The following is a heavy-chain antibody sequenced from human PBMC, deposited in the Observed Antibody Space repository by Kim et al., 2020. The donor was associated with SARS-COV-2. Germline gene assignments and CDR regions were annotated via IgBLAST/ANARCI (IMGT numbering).Heavy chain of an antibody. D-gene: IGHD6-13*01. CDR2: ISAYNGNT. Sequence: ASVKVSCKASGYTFTSYGISWVRQAPGQGLEWMGWISAYNGNTNYAQKLQGRVTMTTDTSTSTAYMQLRSLRTDDAAVNYCAGSKGAAGPSQYHYYDVDVWGQGTTLTVSS. CDR1: GYTFTSYG. V-gene: IGHV1-18*04. J-gene: IGHJ6*02. CDR3: AGSKGAAGPSQYHYYDVDV.